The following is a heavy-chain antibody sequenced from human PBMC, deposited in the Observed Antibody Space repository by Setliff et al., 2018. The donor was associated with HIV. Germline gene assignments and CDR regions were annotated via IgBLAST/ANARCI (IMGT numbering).Heavy chain of an antibody. CDR2: IYYRGAT. D-gene: IGHD3-22*01. CDR1: GGSISNSDFY. CDR3: ASRIYYYDSSRVLREEGFDP. J-gene: IGHJ5*02. V-gene: IGHV4-39*01. Sequence: SETLSLTCTVSGGSISNSDFYWGWIRQSPGKGLEWIGSIYYRGATYYNAALRSRVTISADTSKNQFSLKLNSVTAADTAVYYCASRIYYYDSSRVLREEGFDPWGQGTLVTVSS.